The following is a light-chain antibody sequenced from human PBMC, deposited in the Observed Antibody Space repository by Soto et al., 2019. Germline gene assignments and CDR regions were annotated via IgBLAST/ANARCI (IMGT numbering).Light chain of an antibody. J-gene: IGLJ3*02. CDR3: QSYDTSVSAVV. CDR1: SSNIGAGYD. CDR2: GNN. V-gene: IGLV1-40*01. Sequence: QSVLTQPPSVSGAPGQRVTISCTGGSSNIGAGYDVHWYQQLPGTAPKLLIYGNNNRPSGVPDRFSGSKSGTSASLAITGLQAADEADYYCQSYDTSVSAVVFGGGTKLTVL.